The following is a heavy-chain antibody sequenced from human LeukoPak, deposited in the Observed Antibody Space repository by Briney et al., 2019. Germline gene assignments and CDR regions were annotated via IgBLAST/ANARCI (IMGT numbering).Heavy chain of an antibody. V-gene: IGHV3-23*01. J-gene: IGHJ4*02. D-gene: IGHD2-2*01. CDR2: ISGSGGST. CDR3: AKDLGYTSCLDY. Sequence: LGGSLRLSCAASGFTFSSYAMSWVRQAPGKGLEWVSAISGSGGSTYYADSVKGRFTISRDNSKNTLYLQMNSLRAEDTAVYYCAKDLGYTSCLDYWGQGTLVTVSS. CDR1: GFTFSSYA.